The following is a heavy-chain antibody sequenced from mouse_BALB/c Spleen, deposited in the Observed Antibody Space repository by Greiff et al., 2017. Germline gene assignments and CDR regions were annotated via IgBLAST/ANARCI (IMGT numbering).Heavy chain of an antibody. Sequence: VQLKESGPELEKPGASVKISCKASGYSFTGYNMNWVKQSNGKSLEWIGNIDPYYGGTSYNQKFKGKATLTVDKSSSTAYMQLKSLTSEDSAVYYCARGATVVARSPYAMDYWGQGTSVTVSS. CDR2: IDPYYGGT. CDR1: GYSFTGYN. D-gene: IGHD1-1*01. CDR3: ARGATVVARSPYAMDY. J-gene: IGHJ4*01. V-gene: IGHV1-39*01.